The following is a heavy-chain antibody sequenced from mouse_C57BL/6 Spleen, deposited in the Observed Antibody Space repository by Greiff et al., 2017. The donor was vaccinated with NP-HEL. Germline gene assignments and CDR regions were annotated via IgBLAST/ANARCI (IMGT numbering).Heavy chain of an antibody. D-gene: IGHD1-1*01. CDR3: ARGPNYGSSSAWFAY. Sequence: QVQLQQSGSELRSPGSSVKLSCKDFDSEVFPIAYMSWVRQKPGHGFEWIGGILPSIGRTNYGEKFEDKATLDADTLSNTAYLELNSLTSEDSAIYYCARGPNYGSSSAWFAYWGQGTLVTVSA. V-gene: IGHV15-2*01. CDR1: DSEVFPIAY. CDR2: ILPSIGRT. J-gene: IGHJ3*01.